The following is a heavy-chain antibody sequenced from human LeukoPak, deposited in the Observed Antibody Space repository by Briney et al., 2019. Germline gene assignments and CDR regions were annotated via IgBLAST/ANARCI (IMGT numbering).Heavy chain of an antibody. CDR1: GGSVSSSSSY. V-gene: IGHV4-61*01. J-gene: IGHJ4*02. D-gene: IGHD3-16*01. Sequence: SETLSLTCTVSGGSVSSSSSYWSWIRQPPGKGLEWIGYIYYSGSTNYNPSLKSRVTISVDTSKNQFSLKLSSVTAADTAVHYCARSWGEDYWGQGTLVTVSS. CDR2: IYYSGST. CDR3: ARSWGEDY.